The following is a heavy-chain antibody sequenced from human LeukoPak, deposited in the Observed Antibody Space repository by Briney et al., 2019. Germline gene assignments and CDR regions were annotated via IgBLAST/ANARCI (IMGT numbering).Heavy chain of an antibody. Sequence: PGGSLRLSCAASGFGFCRYAMTWVRQAPGKGLEWVSLITESSHSTYYTKSVKGRFTISRDNSKNTLFLQMNSLGVEDTALYFCAKGFACAEDRCYGLDSWGQGILVIVSS. CDR3: AKGFACAEDRCYGLDS. D-gene: IGHD4/OR15-4a*01. J-gene: IGHJ4*02. CDR2: ITESSHST. CDR1: GFGFCRYA. V-gene: IGHV3-23*01.